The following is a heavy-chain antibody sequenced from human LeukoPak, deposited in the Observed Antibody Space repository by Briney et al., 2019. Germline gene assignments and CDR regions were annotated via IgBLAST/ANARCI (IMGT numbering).Heavy chain of an antibody. D-gene: IGHD2-21*02. CDR2: INHSGST. CDR1: GGSFSGYY. Sequence: PSETLSLTCAVYGGSFSGYYWSWIRQPPGKGLEWIGEINHSGSTNYNPSLKSRVTISVDTSKNQFSLKLSPVTAADTAVYYCAGAYCGGDCYSFYYGMDVWGQGTTVTVSS. J-gene: IGHJ6*02. V-gene: IGHV4-34*01. CDR3: AGAYCGGDCYSFYYGMDV.